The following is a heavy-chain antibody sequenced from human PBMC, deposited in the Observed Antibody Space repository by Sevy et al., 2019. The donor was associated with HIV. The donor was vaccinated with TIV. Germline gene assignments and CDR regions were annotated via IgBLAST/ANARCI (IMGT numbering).Heavy chain of an antibody. Sequence: GGSLRLSCAASGFTFSSYAMHWVRQAPGKGLEWVAVISYDGSNKYYADSVKGRFTISRDNSKNTLYLQMNSLRAEDTAVYYCARDFTVTTPWLDYWSQGTLVTVSS. CDR3: ARDFTVTTPWLDY. J-gene: IGHJ4*02. CDR2: ISYDGSNK. V-gene: IGHV3-30-3*01. D-gene: IGHD4-17*01. CDR1: GFTFSSYA.